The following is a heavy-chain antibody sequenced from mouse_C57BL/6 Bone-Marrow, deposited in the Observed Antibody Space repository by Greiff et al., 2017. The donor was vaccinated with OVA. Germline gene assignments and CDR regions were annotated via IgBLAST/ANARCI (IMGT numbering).Heavy chain of an antibody. V-gene: IGHV1-61*01. Sequence: VQLQQPGAELVRPGSSVKLSCKASGYTFTSYWMDWVKQRPGQGLEWIGNIYPSDSETHYNQKFKDKATLTVDKSSSTAYMQLSSLTSEDSAVYYCARSNTTVVAHWYFDVWGTGTTVTVSS. J-gene: IGHJ1*03. D-gene: IGHD1-1*01. CDR3: ARSNTTVVAHWYFDV. CDR1: GYTFTSYW. CDR2: IYPSDSET.